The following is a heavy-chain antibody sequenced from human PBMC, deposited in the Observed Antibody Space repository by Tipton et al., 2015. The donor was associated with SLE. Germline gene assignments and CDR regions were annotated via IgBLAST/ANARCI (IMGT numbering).Heavy chain of an antibody. CDR3: ARHLGEQQLVYYYYYGMDV. Sequence: GSLRLSCAASGSTFSSYSMNWVRQAPGKGLEWVSSISSSSSYIYYADSVKGRFTISRDNAKNSLYLQMNSLRAEDTAVYYCARHLGEQQLVYYYYYGMDVWGQGTTVTVSS. J-gene: IGHJ6*02. CDR2: ISSSSSYI. D-gene: IGHD6-13*01. CDR1: GSTFSSYS. V-gene: IGHV3-21*01.